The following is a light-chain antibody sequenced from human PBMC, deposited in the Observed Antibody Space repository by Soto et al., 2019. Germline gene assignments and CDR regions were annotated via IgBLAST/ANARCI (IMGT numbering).Light chain of an antibody. J-gene: IGKJ1*01. CDR3: QQHLGRHT. CDR1: QSVSGY. CDR2: DAS. V-gene: IGKV3-11*01. Sequence: DIVLTQSPVTLSLYPGERATLSCRASQSVSGYLVWYQQKPGQAPRLLIYDASTRAAGIPARFIGSGSGTDFTLTISRLEPEDSAVYSCQQHLGRHTFGQGTKVDIK.